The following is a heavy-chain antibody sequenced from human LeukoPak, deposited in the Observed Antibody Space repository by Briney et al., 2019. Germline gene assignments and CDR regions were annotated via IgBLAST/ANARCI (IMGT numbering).Heavy chain of an antibody. V-gene: IGHV3-30*02. CDR3: AKDRWELERNWFDP. CDR1: GFTFSSYG. Sequence: PGGSLRLSCAASGFTFSSYGMHWVRQAPGKGLEWVAFIRYDGSNKYYADSVKGRFTISRDNSKNTLYLQMNSLRAEDTAVYYCAKDRWELERNWFDPWGQGTLVTVSS. CDR2: IRYDGSNK. D-gene: IGHD1-26*01. J-gene: IGHJ5*02.